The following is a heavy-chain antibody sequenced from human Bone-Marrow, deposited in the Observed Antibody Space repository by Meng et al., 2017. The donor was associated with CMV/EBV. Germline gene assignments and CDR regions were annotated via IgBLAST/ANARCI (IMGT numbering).Heavy chain of an antibody. Sequence: GSLRLSCTVSGGSVSNTRYYWSWIRQPPGQGLEWIGYIYYSGSTNYNPSLKSRVTMSVHTSMNQFSLNLNSVTAADTAVYYCARLRTTVTGYFDYWGQGTLVTVSS. CDR3: ARLRTTVTGYFDY. V-gene: IGHV4-61*01. CDR2: IYYSGST. D-gene: IGHD4-11*01. CDR1: GGSVSNTRYY. J-gene: IGHJ4*02.